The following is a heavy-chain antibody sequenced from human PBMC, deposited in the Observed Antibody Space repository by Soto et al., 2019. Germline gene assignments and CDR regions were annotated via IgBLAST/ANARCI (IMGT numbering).Heavy chain of an antibody. Sequence: SLRLSCAASGFTFSSYSMNWVRQAPGKGLEWVSSISSSSSYIYYADSVKGRFTISRDNAKNSLYLQMNSLRAEDTAVYYCATGYYYYYGMDVWGQGTTVTVSS. V-gene: IGHV3-21*01. J-gene: IGHJ6*02. CDR2: ISSSSSYI. CDR3: ATGYYYYYGMDV. CDR1: GFTFSSYS.